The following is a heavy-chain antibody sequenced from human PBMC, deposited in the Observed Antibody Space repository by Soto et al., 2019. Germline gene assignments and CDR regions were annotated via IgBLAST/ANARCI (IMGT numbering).Heavy chain of an antibody. D-gene: IGHD3-3*01. CDR3: ARHDLEWLLYGGYFDY. CDR2: IYYSGST. V-gene: IGHV4-59*08. Sequence: PSETLSLTCTVSGGSISSYYWSWIRQPPGKGLEWIGYIYYSGSTNYNPSLKSRVTISVDTSKNQFSLKLSSVTAADTAVYYCARHDLEWLLYGGYFDYWGQGTLVTVSS. CDR1: GGSISSYY. J-gene: IGHJ4*02.